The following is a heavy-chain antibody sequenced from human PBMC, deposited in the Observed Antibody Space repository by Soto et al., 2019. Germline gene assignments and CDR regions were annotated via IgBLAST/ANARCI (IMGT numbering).Heavy chain of an antibody. V-gene: IGHV4-59*01. CDR1: GGSISNYY. J-gene: IGHJ4*02. D-gene: IGHD6-19*01. Sequence: SETLSLTCIVSGGSISNYYWSWIRQPPGKGLEWIGYVYSGGNTNYNPSLKSRVTISEDTSKNQFSLALTSVTAADTAVYYCARYRRGSGWYYLDYWGQGTLVTVSS. CDR3: ARYRRGSGWYYLDY. CDR2: VYSGGNT.